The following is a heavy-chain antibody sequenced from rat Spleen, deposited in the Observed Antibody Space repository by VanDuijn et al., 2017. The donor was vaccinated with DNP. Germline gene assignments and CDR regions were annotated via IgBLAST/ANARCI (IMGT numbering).Heavy chain of an antibody. CDR3: TRGAGSPYWSFDF. J-gene: IGHJ1*01. CDR2: ISYEGSST. D-gene: IGHD5-1*01. Sequence: EVQLVESGGGLVQPGRSLKLSCAASGFTFSDYYMAWVRQAPKKGLEWVASISYEGSSTYYGDSVKGRFTISRDNAKNTLYLQMNSLRSEDTATYYCTRGAGSPYWSFDFWGPGTMVTVSS. CDR1: GFTFSDYY. V-gene: IGHV5-22*01.